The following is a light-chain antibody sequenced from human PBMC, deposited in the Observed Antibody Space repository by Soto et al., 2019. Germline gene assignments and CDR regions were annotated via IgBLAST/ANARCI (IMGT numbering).Light chain of an antibody. Sequence: DIQMTQSPSSLSASVGDRVTITCRASQDINNYLAWFQQKPGKAPKSLIHTASTLQSGVPSRFSGSGSRTDFTLTISSLQPDDFATYYCEQYRGYPFTFGGGTKVEIK. CDR3: EQYRGYPFT. CDR2: TAS. CDR1: QDINNY. J-gene: IGKJ4*01. V-gene: IGKV1-16*01.